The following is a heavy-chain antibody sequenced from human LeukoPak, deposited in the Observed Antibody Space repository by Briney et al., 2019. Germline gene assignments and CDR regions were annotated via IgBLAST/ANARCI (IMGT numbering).Heavy chain of an antibody. V-gene: IGHV3-7*01. CDR1: GFTFSDYR. J-gene: IGHJ4*02. CDR3: ARAIYRYYFDY. CDR2: IKQDGSEK. Sequence: PGGSLRLSCAASGFTFSDYRMSWVRQTPGKGLEWVANIKQDGSEKYYVDSVKGRFTISRDNAKNSLFLQMNSLRAEDTAVYYCARAIYRYYFDYWGQGTLVTVSS. D-gene: IGHD3-9*01.